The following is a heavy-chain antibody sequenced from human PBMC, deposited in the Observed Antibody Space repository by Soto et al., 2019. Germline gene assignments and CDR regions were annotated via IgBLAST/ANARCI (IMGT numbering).Heavy chain of an antibody. Sequence: SVKVSCKACGDTFTSYYMHWVRQAPGQGLEWMGIINPSGGSTSYAQKFQGRVTMTRDTSTSTVYMELSSLRSEDTAVYYCARDGGIVVVNEHNWFDPWGQGTLVTVSS. CDR3: ARDGGIVVVNEHNWFDP. V-gene: IGHV1-46*01. CDR2: INPSGGST. CDR1: GDTFTSYY. J-gene: IGHJ5*02. D-gene: IGHD3-22*01.